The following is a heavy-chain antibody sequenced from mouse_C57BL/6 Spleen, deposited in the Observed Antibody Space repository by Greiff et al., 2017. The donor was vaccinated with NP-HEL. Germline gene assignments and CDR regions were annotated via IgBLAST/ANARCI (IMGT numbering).Heavy chain of an antibody. V-gene: IGHV14-1*01. J-gene: IGHJ3*01. CDR1: GFNIKDYY. CDR3: TTDYYGSSLWFAY. Sequence: VQLQQSGAELVRPGASVKLSCTASGFNIKDYYMHWVKQRPEQGLEWIGRIDPEDGDTEYAPKFQGKATMTADTSSNTAYLQLSSLTSEDTAVYYCTTDYYGSSLWFAYGGQGTLVTVSA. CDR2: IDPEDGDT. D-gene: IGHD1-1*01.